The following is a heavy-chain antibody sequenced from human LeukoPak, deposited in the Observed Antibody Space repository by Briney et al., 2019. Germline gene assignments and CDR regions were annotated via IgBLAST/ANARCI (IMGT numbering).Heavy chain of an antibody. V-gene: IGHV4-59*08. D-gene: IGHD6-13*01. CDR1: GGSISSDY. Sequence: PSETLSLTCTVSGGSISSDYWSWIRQHPGKGLEWIGYIYYSGSTNYNPSLKSRVTISVDTSKNQFSLKLSSVTAADTAVYYCASWGSSWPNWFDPWGQGTLVTVSS. CDR3: ASWGSSWPNWFDP. J-gene: IGHJ5*02. CDR2: IYYSGST.